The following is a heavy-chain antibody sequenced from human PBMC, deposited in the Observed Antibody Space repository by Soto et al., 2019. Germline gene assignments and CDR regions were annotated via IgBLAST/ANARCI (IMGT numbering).Heavy chain of an antibody. D-gene: IGHD3-3*01. Sequence: ASVKVSCKASGYAFTNYYMHWARQAPGQGLEWMGIINPSGGGTSYAQKFQGRLTVTRDTSTSTVYMELRTLRSEDTAVYYCARERGGGPFEGYDFCSGYPPDGMDVWGQGTTVTVSS. J-gene: IGHJ6*01. CDR1: GYAFTNYY. CDR2: INPSGGGT. V-gene: IGHV1-46*01. CDR3: ARERGGGPFEGYDFCSGYPPDGMDV.